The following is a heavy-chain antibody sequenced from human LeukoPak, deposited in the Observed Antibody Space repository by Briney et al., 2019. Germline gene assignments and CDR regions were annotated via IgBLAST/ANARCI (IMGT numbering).Heavy chain of an antibody. Sequence: GGSLRLSCAASGFTFSNYPIHWVRQAPGKGLEWVAVISYDGSYKSYADSVKGRFTISRDNSKNTLYLQMNSLRAEDTAVYYCARGRGYSGYDSAPDYWGQGTLVIVSS. D-gene: IGHD5-12*01. CDR2: ISYDGSYK. J-gene: IGHJ4*02. CDR3: ARGRGYSGYDSAPDY. V-gene: IGHV3-30*04. CDR1: GFTFSNYP.